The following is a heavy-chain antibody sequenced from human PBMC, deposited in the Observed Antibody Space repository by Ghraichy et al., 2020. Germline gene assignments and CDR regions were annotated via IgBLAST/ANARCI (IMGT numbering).Heavy chain of an antibody. D-gene: IGHD3-9*01. CDR2: ISWNSGSI. CDR3: AKDQHYDILTGYQVGGMDV. Sequence: GGSLRLSCAASGFTFDDYAMHWVRQAPGKGLEWVSGISWNSGSIGYADSVKGRFTISRDNAKNSLYLQMNSLRAEDTALYYCAKDQHYDILTGYQVGGMDVWGQGTTVTVSS. V-gene: IGHV3-9*01. J-gene: IGHJ6*02. CDR1: GFTFDDYA.